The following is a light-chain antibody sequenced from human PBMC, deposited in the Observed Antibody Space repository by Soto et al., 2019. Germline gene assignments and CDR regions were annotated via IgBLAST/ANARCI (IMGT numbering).Light chain of an antibody. CDR1: NIGSKS. CDR3: QVWDSSSDHHVV. CDR2: YDS. J-gene: IGLJ2*01. Sequence: SYELTQPPSVSVAPGKTARITCGGNNIGSKSVHWYQQKPGQAPVLVIYYDSDRPSGIPERFSGSNSGNTATLTISRVEAVDEAYYYCQVWDSSSDHHVVFGRGTKLTVL. V-gene: IGLV3-21*04.